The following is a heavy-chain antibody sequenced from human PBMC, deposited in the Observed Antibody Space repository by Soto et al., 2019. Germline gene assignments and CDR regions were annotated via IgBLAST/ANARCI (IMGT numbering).Heavy chain of an antibody. CDR2: IKSKIDGETI. J-gene: IGHJ6*02. V-gene: IGHV3-15*01. CDR3: ITLKYGMDV. CDR1: GVKYSKSR. Sequence: GVKYSKSRLTPDRQAPGKGLEWVGRIKSKIDGETIDYAAPVKGRFTISRDDSKNTLYLQMNSLKIEDTAVYYCITLKYGMDVWGQGTTVTV.